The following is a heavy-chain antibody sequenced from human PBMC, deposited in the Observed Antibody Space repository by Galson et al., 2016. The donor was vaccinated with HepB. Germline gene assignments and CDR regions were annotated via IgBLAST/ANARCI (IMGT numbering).Heavy chain of an antibody. D-gene: IGHD2-15*01. CDR1: GYTFTNFG. CDR2: INAHNGNA. CDR3: AVVGPASAFDY. J-gene: IGHJ4*02. Sequence: SVKVSCKASGYTFTNFGITWVRQAPGQGLEWMGWINAHNGNANYAQRFQGRVSMTTDTSTTTAYMEVKSLRSDDTAVYYCAVVGPASAFDYWGQGTLVTVSS. V-gene: IGHV1-18*01.